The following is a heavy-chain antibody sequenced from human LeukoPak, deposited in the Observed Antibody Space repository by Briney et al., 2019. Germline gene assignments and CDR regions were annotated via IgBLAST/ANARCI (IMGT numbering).Heavy chain of an antibody. CDR1: GGSFSGYY. J-gene: IGHJ4*02. Sequence: SETLSLTCAVYGGSFSGYYWSWIRQPPGKGLEWIGEINHSGSTNYNPSLKSRVTISVDTSKNQFSLKLSSVTAADTAVYYCARELGVHKAFDHWGQGTLVTVSS. V-gene: IGHV4-34*01. CDR3: ARELGVHKAFDH. CDR2: INHSGST. D-gene: IGHD3-16*01.